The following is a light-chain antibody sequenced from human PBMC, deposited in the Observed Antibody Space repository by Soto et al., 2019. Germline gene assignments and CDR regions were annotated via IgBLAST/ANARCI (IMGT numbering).Light chain of an antibody. CDR3: QQHVSFPQT. CDR1: QGISNY. Sequence: DIQLTQSPSFLSASVGDRVTITCRASQGISNYLAWYQQKPGKAPKLLIYVASTLQSWVPSSFSSSGSGTEYTLTISSLQPEDFAQYYCQQHVSFPQTFGQGLSLEI. CDR2: VAS. J-gene: IGKJ5*01. V-gene: IGKV1-9*01.